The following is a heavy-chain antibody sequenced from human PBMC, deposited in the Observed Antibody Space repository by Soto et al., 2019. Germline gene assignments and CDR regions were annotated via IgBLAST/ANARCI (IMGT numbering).Heavy chain of an antibody. V-gene: IGHV4-4*02. J-gene: IGHJ6*02. CDR3: AREATVTADYYYGMDV. Sequence: SETLSLTCAVSGGSISSSNWWSWVRQPPGKGLEWIGEIYHSGSTNYNPSLKSRVTISVDKSKNQFSLKLSSVTAADTAVYYCAREATVTADYYYGMDVWGQGTTVTVSS. CDR2: IYHSGST. CDR1: GGSISSSNW. D-gene: IGHD4-4*01.